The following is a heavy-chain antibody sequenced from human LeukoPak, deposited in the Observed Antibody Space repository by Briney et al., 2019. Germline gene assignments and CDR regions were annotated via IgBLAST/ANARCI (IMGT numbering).Heavy chain of an antibody. CDR1: GGSFSGYY. CDR2: INHSGST. Sequence: SETLSLTCAVYGGSFSGYYWSWIRQPPGKGLEWIGEINHSGSTNYNPSLKSRVTISVDTSKNQFSLRLNSVTAADTAVYYCARHLRGAYSSLAYWGQGALVTISS. D-gene: IGHD4-11*01. J-gene: IGHJ4*02. CDR3: ARHLRGAYSSLAY. V-gene: IGHV4-34*01.